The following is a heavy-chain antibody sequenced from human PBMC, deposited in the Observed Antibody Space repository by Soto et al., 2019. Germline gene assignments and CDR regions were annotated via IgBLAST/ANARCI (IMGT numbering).Heavy chain of an antibody. J-gene: IGHJ6*02. Sequence: SGTLSLTCTVSGGSISSSSYYWGWIRQPPGKGLEWIGSIYYSGSTYYNPSLKSRVTISVDTSKNQFSLKLSSVTAADTAVYYCARRGYGSGSYYVDVWGQGTTVTVSS. CDR3: ARRGYGSGSYYVDV. CDR2: IYYSGST. V-gene: IGHV4-39*01. D-gene: IGHD3-10*01. CDR1: GGSISSSSYY.